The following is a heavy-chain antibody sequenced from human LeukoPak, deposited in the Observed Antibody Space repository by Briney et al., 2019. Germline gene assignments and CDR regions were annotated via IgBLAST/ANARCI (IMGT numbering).Heavy chain of an antibody. J-gene: IGHJ4*02. CDR1: EFTVSNNY. CDR2: IYSGGTT. D-gene: IGHD3-3*01. CDR3: ARDVTYYDFWGGIAGEAGFDY. Sequence: GGSLRLSCAASEFTVSNNYMSWVRQAPGSIIYSGGTTYYADSVKGRFTFSRDNSKNTLYLHMNSLRAEDTAVYYCARDVTYYDFWGGIAGEAGFDYWSQGTLVTVSS. V-gene: IGHV3-53*01.